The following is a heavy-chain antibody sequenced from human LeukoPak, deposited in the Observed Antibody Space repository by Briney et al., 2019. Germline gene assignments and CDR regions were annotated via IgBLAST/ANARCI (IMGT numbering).Heavy chain of an antibody. V-gene: IGHV1-69*05. J-gene: IGHJ4*02. Sequence: GASVKVSCKASGGTFSSYAISWVRQAPGQGLEWMGGIIPIFGTANYAQKFQGRVTITTDESTSTAYMELSSLRSEDTAVYYCARSPADYGDYFDYWGQGTLVTVSS. CDR2: IIPIFGTA. D-gene: IGHD4-17*01. CDR3: ARSPADYGDYFDY. CDR1: GGTFSSYA.